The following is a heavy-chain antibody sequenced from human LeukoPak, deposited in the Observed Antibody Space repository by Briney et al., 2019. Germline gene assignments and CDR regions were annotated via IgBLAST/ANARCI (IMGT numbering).Heavy chain of an antibody. CDR2: IYSSGST. J-gene: IGHJ2*01. D-gene: IGHD2-2*01. CDR3: AREPYCSSTSCYSRSLKYFDL. CDR1: GGSISSYY. Sequence: PSETLSLTCTVSGGSISSYYWSWIRQPAGKGLEWIGRIYSSGSTNYNPSLKSRVTMSVDTSKNQFSLKLSSVTAADTAVYYCAREPYCSSTSCYSRSLKYFDLWGRGTLVTVSS. V-gene: IGHV4-4*07.